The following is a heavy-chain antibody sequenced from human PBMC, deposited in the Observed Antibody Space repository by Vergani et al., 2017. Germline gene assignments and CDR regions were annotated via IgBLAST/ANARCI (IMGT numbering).Heavy chain of an antibody. J-gene: IGHJ4*02. CDR3: TTDHRGGPEGLGGY. CDR1: GFTFSNAW. V-gene: IGHV3-15*01. CDR2: IKSKTDGGTT. Sequence: EVQLVESGGGLVKPGGSLRLSCAASGFTFSNAWMSWVRQAPGKGLEWVGRIKSKTDGGTTDYAAPVKGRFTISRDDSKNTLYLQMNSLKTEDTAVYYCTTDHRGGPEGLGGYWGQGTLVTVSS. D-gene: IGHD2-15*01.